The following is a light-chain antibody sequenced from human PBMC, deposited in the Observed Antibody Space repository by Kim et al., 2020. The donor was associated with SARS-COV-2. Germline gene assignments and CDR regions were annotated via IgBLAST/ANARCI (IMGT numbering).Light chain of an antibody. J-gene: IGKJ5*01. V-gene: IGKV3-20*01. CDR3: QQYGTSPNT. CDR1: QSVRADY. Sequence: PGERATLSCRASQSVRADYLAWYQQKPGQAPRLLIYGASSRATGIPDRFSGSGSGTDFILTISRLEPEDFAVYYCQQYGTSPNTFGQGTRLEIK. CDR2: GAS.